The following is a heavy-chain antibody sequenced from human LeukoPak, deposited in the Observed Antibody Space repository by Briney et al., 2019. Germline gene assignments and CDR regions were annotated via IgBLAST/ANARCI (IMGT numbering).Heavy chain of an antibody. D-gene: IGHD1-1*01. CDR2: ISWNSGSI. CDR3: AGGYWNDFY. Sequence: PGGSLRLSCAASGFTFDDYAMHWVRQAPGKGLEWVSGISWNSGSIGYADSVKGRFTISRDNAKNSLYLQMNSLRAEDTAVYYCAGGYWNDFYWGQGTLVTVSS. J-gene: IGHJ4*02. CDR1: GFTFDDYA. V-gene: IGHV3-9*01.